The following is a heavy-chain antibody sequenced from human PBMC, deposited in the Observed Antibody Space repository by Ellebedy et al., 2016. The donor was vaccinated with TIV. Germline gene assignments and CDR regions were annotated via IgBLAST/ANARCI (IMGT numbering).Heavy chain of an antibody. CDR2: IWYDGFNK. J-gene: IGHJ4*02. V-gene: IGHV3-33*01. CDR3: AREQSPYYEILTGSFDY. D-gene: IGHD3-9*01. CDR1: GFSFSTYG. Sequence: PGGSLRLSCAASGFSFSTYGMHWVRQAPGQGLEWVAVIWYDGFNKDYADSVKGRFTISRDNSKGTLYLEMKSLRVEDTAVYYCAREQSPYYEILTGSFDYWGQGALVTVSS.